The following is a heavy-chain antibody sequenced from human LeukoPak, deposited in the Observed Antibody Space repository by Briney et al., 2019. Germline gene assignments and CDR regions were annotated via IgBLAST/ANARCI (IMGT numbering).Heavy chain of an antibody. CDR1: GFTFSNYW. CDR2: IEQDGGEK. D-gene: IGHD4-23*01. J-gene: IGHJ4*02. CDR3: ARDRGYSTFDY. V-gene: IGHV3-7*01. Sequence: GGSLRLSCAASGFTFSNYWMSWVRQAPGKGLEWVANIEQDGGEKNYVDSVKGRFTISRDNARNSLYLLMNSLRAEDTAVYYCARDRGYSTFDYWGQGTLVTVSS.